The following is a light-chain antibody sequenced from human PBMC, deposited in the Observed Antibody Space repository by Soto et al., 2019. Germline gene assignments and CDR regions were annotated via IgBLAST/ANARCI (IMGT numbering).Light chain of an antibody. Sequence: ETVLTQSPGTLSLSPGERGTLSCRASQSVSSNYLSWYQHKPGQAPRLLVYGASSRAIGIPDRFSGSGSGTDFTLTISRLEPEDFAVYYCQQYGSLPYTFGQGTKVDIK. V-gene: IGKV3-20*01. CDR2: GAS. J-gene: IGKJ2*01. CDR3: QQYGSLPYT. CDR1: QSVSSNY.